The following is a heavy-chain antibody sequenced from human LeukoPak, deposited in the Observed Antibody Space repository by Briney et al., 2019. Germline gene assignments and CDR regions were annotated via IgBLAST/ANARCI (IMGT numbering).Heavy chain of an antibody. D-gene: IGHD1-26*01. CDR2: ISGSGGST. Sequence: GGSLRLSCAASGFTFSSYAMSWVRQAPGKGLEWVSAISGSGGSTYYADSVKGRFTISRDNAKNSLYLQMNSLRAEDTAVYYCAASFGATSYFDYWGQGTLVTVSS. V-gene: IGHV3-23*01. J-gene: IGHJ4*02. CDR3: AASFGATSYFDY. CDR1: GFTFSSYA.